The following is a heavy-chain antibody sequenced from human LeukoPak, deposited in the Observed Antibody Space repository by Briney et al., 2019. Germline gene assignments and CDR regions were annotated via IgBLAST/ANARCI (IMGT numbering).Heavy chain of an antibody. Sequence: GASVKVSCKASGYTFTGYYMHWVRQAPGQGLEWMGWINPNSGGTNYAQKFQGRVTMTRDTSISTAYIELSRLRSDDTAVYYCARVWEYSGLVHSNDVFDIGGQGTMVTVSS. CDR3: ARVWEYSGLVHSNDVFDI. J-gene: IGHJ3*02. V-gene: IGHV1-2*02. CDR1: GYTFTGYY. CDR2: INPNSGGT. D-gene: IGHD6-6*01.